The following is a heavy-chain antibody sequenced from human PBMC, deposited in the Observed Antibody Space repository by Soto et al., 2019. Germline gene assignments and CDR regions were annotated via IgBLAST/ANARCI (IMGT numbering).Heavy chain of an antibody. D-gene: IGHD1-26*01. J-gene: IGHJ4*02. Sequence: ASVKVSCKASGYTFTNYGVSWVRQAPGQGLEWMGWIGGYKGNTNYAQKLQGRVTMTEDTSTDTAYMELSSLRSEDTAVYYCATGRRWEPAFRYWGQGTLVTVSS. V-gene: IGHV1-18*01. CDR3: ATGRRWEPAFRY. CDR1: GYTFTNYG. CDR2: IGGYKGNT.